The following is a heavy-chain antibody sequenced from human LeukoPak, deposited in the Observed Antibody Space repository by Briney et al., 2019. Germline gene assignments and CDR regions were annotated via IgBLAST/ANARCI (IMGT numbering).Heavy chain of an antibody. Sequence: PSETLSLTCTVSGGSISSYYWSWIRQPPGKGLEWIGYIYYSGSTYYNPPLKSRVTMSVDTSKNQFSLKLSSVTAADTAVYYCGRSYQGRDFDYWGQGILVTVSS. CDR1: GGSISSYY. CDR3: GRSYQGRDFDY. CDR2: IYYSGST. D-gene: IGHD5-24*01. V-gene: IGHV4-59*04. J-gene: IGHJ4*02.